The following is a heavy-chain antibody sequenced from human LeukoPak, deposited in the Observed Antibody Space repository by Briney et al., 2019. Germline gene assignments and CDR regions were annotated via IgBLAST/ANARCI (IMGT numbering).Heavy chain of an antibody. Sequence: GDLRLSCAASGFTFSSYGMHWVRQAPGKGLEWVAVISYDGSNKYYADSVKGRFTISRDNSKNTLYLQMNSLRAEDTAVYYCARTGNVVVPAAPYDYWGQGTLVTVSS. CDR3: ARTGNVVVPAAPYDY. CDR2: ISYDGSNK. CDR1: GFTFSSYG. D-gene: IGHD2-2*01. V-gene: IGHV3-30*03. J-gene: IGHJ4*02.